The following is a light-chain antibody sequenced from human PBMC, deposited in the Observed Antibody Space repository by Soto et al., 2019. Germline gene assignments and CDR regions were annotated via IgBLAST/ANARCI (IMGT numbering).Light chain of an antibody. J-gene: IGKJ1*01. V-gene: IGKV3-15*01. CDR1: QSVSNN. CDR3: QQYNNWPPWT. CDR2: DAS. Sequence: IVMTQSPATLSVSPGERATLSCRASQSVSNNLAWYQQKPGQAPRLLIYDASTRATGITARFSGSGSGTEFTLTISGLQSEDFAVYYCQQYNNWPPWTFGQGTKVEIK.